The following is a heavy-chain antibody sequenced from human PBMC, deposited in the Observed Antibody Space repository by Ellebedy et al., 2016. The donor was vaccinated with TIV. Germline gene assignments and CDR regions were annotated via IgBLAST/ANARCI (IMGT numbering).Heavy chain of an antibody. V-gene: IGHV4-59*08. CDR1: GGSISSYY. CDR2: IYYSGST. J-gene: IGHJ3*02. D-gene: IGHD3-9*01. CDR3: ARHEDDWDAFDI. Sequence: MPSETLSLTCTVSGGSISSYYWSWIRQPPGKGLEWIGYIYYSGSTNYNPSLKSRVTISVDTSKNQFSLKLSSVTAADTAVYYCARHEDDWDAFDIWGQGTMVTVSS.